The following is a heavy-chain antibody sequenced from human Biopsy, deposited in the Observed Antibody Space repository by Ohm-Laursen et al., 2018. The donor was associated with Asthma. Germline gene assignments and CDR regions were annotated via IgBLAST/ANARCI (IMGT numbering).Heavy chain of an antibody. CDR2: IYYSGST. Sequence: QTLSLTCTVSGGSINIGDYYWSWIRQHPVKGLEWIGYIYYSGSTYYNPSLKSRVSISLDTSKNQFSLSLTSVTAADTAVYYCARITYGDDGFDPWGQGTLVTVSS. CDR3: ARITYGDDGFDP. D-gene: IGHD4-17*01. J-gene: IGHJ5*02. V-gene: IGHV4-31*03. CDR1: GGSINIGDYY.